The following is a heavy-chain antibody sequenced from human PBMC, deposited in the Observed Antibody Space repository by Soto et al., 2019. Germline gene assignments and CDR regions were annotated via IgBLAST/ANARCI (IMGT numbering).Heavy chain of an antibody. Sequence: ASVKVSCKASGYTFINYYIHWVRQAPGQGLEWMGVINPNGGSTVYAQKFQGRVTITRDTSASTAYMELSSLRSEDTAVYYCARDPGVVVPAARAYYYYYMDVWGKGTTVTVSS. V-gene: IGHV1-46*01. D-gene: IGHD2-2*01. CDR1: GYTFINYY. CDR2: INPNGGST. J-gene: IGHJ6*03. CDR3: ARDPGVVVPAARAYYYYYMDV.